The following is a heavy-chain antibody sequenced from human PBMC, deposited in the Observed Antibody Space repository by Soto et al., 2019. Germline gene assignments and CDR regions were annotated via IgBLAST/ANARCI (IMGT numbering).Heavy chain of an antibody. D-gene: IGHD1-26*01. V-gene: IGHV3-23*01. Sequence: GGSLRLSCAASGFTFSSYAMSWVRQAPGKGLEWVSAISGSGGSTYYADSVKGRFTISRDNSKKTLYLQMNSLRAEDTAVCYFVKDRPGSGELLELGYWGQGTLVTVSS. CDR1: GFTFSSYA. CDR3: VKDRPGSGELLELGY. CDR2: ISGSGGST. J-gene: IGHJ4*02.